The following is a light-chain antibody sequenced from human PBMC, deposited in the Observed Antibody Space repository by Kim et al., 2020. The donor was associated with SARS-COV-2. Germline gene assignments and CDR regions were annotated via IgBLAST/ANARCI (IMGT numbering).Light chain of an antibody. CDR3: MQTLQTPIT. Sequence: EIVMTQSPLSLPVTPGEPASISCRSSQSLLLSNGYNYLDWYLQKPGQSPQLLIYLGSNRASGVPDRFSGSGSGTDFTLKISRVEAEDVGVYYCMQTLQTPITFGQGTRLEIK. V-gene: IGKV2-28*01. CDR2: LGS. CDR1: QSLLLSNGYNY. J-gene: IGKJ5*01.